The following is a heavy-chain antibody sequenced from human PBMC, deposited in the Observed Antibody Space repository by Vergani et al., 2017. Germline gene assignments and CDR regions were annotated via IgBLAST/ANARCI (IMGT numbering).Heavy chain of an antibody. CDR2: TYYRSKWYN. CDR1: GDSVSSNSAA. D-gene: IGHD6-6*01. Sequence: QVQLQQSGPGLVKPSQTLLLTCAISGDSVSSNSAAWNWIRQSPSRGLEWLGRTYYRSKWYNDYAVSVKSRITINPDTSKNQFSLQLNSVTPEDTAVYYCAKRAIGRLIPSSSLMDVWGQGTTVTVSS. CDR3: AKRAIGRLIPSSSLMDV. V-gene: IGHV6-1*01. J-gene: IGHJ6*02.